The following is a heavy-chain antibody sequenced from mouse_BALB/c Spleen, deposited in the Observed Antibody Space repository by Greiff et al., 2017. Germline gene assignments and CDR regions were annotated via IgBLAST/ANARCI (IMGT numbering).Heavy chain of an antibody. D-gene: IGHD1-1*01. Sequence: EVKVEESGPGLVKPSQSLSLTCTVTGYSITSDYAWNWIRQFPGNKLEWMGYISYSGSTSYNPSLKSRISITRDTSKNQFFLQLNSVTTEDTATYYCARSYGSSPWFAYGGQGTLVTVSA. CDR2: ISYSGST. CDR1: GYSITSDYA. J-gene: IGHJ3*01. V-gene: IGHV3-2*02. CDR3: ARSYGSSPWFAY.